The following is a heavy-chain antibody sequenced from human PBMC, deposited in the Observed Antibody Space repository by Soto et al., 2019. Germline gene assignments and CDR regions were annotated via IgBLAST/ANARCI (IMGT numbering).Heavy chain of an antibody. Sequence: QVQLVQSGAEVKKPGASVKVSCKTSGYTFTNYDINWVRQATGQGLEWMGWMNPNSGNTGSTQKFQGRITMTRDTSIGTAYMELTSLRSEDTAVYYCARVWGTIDYWGQGPLVTVSS. V-gene: IGHV1-8*01. CDR2: MNPNSGNT. CDR1: GYTFTNYD. CDR3: ARVWGTIDY. D-gene: IGHD3-16*01. J-gene: IGHJ4*02.